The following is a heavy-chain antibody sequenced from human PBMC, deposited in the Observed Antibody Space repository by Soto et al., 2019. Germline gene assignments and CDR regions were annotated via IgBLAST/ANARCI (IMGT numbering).Heavy chain of an antibody. Sequence: QVQLVQSAAEVKKPGASVKVSCKASGYNFSDYYIHWVRQAPGQGLKWLGWVSPKSGGTNYAQKFKGRVTMTRDTSSNTVYMDLSGLKSDDTAVFYCAREISGGGTLNWFDPWGQGTLVTVSS. D-gene: IGHD2-15*01. CDR3: AREISGGGTLNWFDP. V-gene: IGHV1-2*02. CDR1: GYNFSDYY. J-gene: IGHJ5*02. CDR2: VSPKSGGT.